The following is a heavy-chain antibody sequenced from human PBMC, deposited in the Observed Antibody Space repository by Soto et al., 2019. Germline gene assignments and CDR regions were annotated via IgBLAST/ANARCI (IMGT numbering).Heavy chain of an antibody. Sequence: EVQLVESGGGLVQPGRSLRLSCAASGFTFDDYAMHWVRQAPGKGLEWVSGIRWNGGSIGYADSVKGRFTIANDNAKNSPYLQINNLRAEDTAVYYCAKDVTRVRCCVLMAWDNWGQGTMVTVSS. D-gene: IGHD3-10*02. CDR1: GFTFDDYA. CDR3: AKDVTRVRCCVLMAWDN. CDR2: IRWNGGSI. J-gene: IGHJ3*02. V-gene: IGHV3-9*01.